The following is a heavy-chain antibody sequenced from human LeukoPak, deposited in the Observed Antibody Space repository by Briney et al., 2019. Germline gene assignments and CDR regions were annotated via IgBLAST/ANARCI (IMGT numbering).Heavy chain of an antibody. V-gene: IGHV1-2*02. CDR2: INPNSGGT. CDR1: GYTFTSYD. J-gene: IGHJ4*02. Sequence: GASVKVSCKASGYTFTSYDINWVRQATGQGLEWMGWINPNSGGTNYAQKFQGRVTMTRDTSISTAYMELSRLRSDDTAVYYCARRVAEPRGRDGYNFDYWGQGTLVTVSS. D-gene: IGHD5-24*01. CDR3: ARRVAEPRGRDGYNFDY.